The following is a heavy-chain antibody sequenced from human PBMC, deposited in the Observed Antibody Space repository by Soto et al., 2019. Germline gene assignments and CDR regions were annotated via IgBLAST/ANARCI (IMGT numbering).Heavy chain of an antibody. Sequence: GGSLRLSCAASGFTFSSYSMNWVRQAPGKGLEWVSSISSSSSYIYYADSVKGRFTISRDNAKNSLYLQMNSLRAEDTAVYYCARSGIAVAAPPFDIWGQGTMVTVS. D-gene: IGHD6-19*01. CDR2: ISSSSSYI. CDR1: GFTFSSYS. J-gene: IGHJ3*02. V-gene: IGHV3-21*01. CDR3: ARSGIAVAAPPFDI.